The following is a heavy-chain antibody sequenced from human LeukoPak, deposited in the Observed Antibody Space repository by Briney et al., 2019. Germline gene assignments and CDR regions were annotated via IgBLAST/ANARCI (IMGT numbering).Heavy chain of an antibody. Sequence: PSETLSLTCTVSGGSISSGGYYWSWIRQPPGKGLEWIGYIYHSGSTYYNPSLKSRVTISVDRSKNQFSLKLSSVTAADTAVYYCARAESMIVRAFDIWGQGTMVTVSS. CDR1: GGSISSGGYY. J-gene: IGHJ3*02. V-gene: IGHV4-30-2*01. CDR2: IYHSGST. CDR3: ARAESMIVRAFDI. D-gene: IGHD3-22*01.